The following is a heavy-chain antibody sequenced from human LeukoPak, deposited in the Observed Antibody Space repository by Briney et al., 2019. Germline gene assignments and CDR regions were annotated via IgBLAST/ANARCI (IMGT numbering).Heavy chain of an antibody. CDR3: AKGYCSSTSCYTRDYFDY. D-gene: IGHD2-2*02. Sequence: ALRLSCAASGFTFDDYAMHWVRQAPGKGLEWVSGISWNSGSIGYADSVKGRFTISRDNAKNSLYLQMNSLRAEDMALYYCAKGYCSSTSCYTRDYFDYWGQGTLVTVSS. J-gene: IGHJ4*02. CDR2: ISWNSGSI. V-gene: IGHV3-9*03. CDR1: GFTFDDYA.